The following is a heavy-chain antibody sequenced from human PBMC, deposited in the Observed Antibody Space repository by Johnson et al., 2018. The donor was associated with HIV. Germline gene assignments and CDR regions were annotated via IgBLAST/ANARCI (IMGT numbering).Heavy chain of an antibody. Sequence: VQLVESGGGVVRPGGSLRLSCAASGFTFDDYGMSWVRQAPGKGLEWVSGINWNGGTTYYADSVKGRVTLSRDNSKHTLYLQMSSLSPEYTAVYYCATAPSMGADAFDIWGQGAMVTVSS. D-gene: IGHD3-16*01. CDR3: ATAPSMGADAFDI. V-gene: IGHV3-20*04. CDR1: GFTFDDYG. J-gene: IGHJ3*02. CDR2: INWNGGTT.